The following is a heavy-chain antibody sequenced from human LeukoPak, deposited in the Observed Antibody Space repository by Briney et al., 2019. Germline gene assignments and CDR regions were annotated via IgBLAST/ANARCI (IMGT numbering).Heavy chain of an antibody. CDR2: ISSDGTYT. J-gene: IGHJ4*02. CDR3: AKGSSPLGHFDY. Sequence: GGSLRLSCAASGFTFSSHLMHWVRQAPGKGLVWVSRISSDGTYTNYADSVRGRFTISRDNAKNTLYLQMNSLRAEDTAVYYCAKGSSPLGHFDYWGQGTLVTVSS. CDR1: GFTFSSHL. V-gene: IGHV3-74*01. D-gene: IGHD6-13*01.